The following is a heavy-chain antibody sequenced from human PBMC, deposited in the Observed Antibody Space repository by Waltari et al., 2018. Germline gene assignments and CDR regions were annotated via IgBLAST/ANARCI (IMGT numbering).Heavy chain of an antibody. Sequence: QVQLQESGPGLVKPSGTLSVTCAAPGDSLSGSYWWSWVRQPPGKGLEWIGQIHGSGRSNYNPSLESRVTVSIDTSNNHFSLKVTSATAADTAVYYCARDRGRGLYLDSWGQGTLVTVSP. CDR3: ARDRGRGLYLDS. CDR2: IHGSGRS. J-gene: IGHJ4*02. CDR1: GDSLSGSYW. D-gene: IGHD2-15*01. V-gene: IGHV4-4*02.